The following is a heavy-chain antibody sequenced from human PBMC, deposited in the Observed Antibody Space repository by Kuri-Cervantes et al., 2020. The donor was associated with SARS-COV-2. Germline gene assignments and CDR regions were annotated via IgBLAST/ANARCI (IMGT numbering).Heavy chain of an antibody. J-gene: IGHJ4*02. CDR3: TRAQTSFDS. CDR1: GFTFSSYA. V-gene: IGHV3-66*02. Sequence: GGSLRLSCAASGFTFSSYAMSWVRQAPGKGLEWVSVIYSGGSTYYADSVKGRFTISRDNSKNTVYLQMNSLRPEDTAVYYCTRAQTSFDSWGQGTLVTVSS. CDR2: IYSGGST.